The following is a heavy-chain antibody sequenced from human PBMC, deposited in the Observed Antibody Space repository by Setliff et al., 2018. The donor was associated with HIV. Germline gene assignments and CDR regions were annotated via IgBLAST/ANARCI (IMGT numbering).Heavy chain of an antibody. V-gene: IGHV4-38-2*01. CDR3: ARHFYGYYGSNGLPIQY. Sequence: SETLSLTCAVSGYSISTAYYWAWIRQTPGQGLEWIGTVCYSGGTYYNPSLMGRVTISIDTSKNQFSLNLSSVAAADTAVYYCARHFYGYYGSNGLPIQYWGQGTLVTVS. J-gene: IGHJ4*02. CDR2: VCYSGGT. D-gene: IGHD3-22*01. CDR1: GYSISTAYY.